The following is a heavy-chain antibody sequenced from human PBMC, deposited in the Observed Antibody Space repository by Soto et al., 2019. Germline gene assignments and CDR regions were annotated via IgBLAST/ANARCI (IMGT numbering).Heavy chain of an antibody. CDR3: ARDLEYLLIEDAFDI. Sequence: QVQLVQSGAEVKKPGTSVKVSCKASGYPFTAYGLHWVRQAPGQGLEWMGWINPGNGNTKYPQKFQDRVTISSDTDAPTSYMELRSLTSEDTAVYYCARDLEYLLIEDAFDIWGQGTVVIVSS. CDR2: INPGNGNT. J-gene: IGHJ3*02. D-gene: IGHD2-2*01. V-gene: IGHV1-3*01. CDR1: GYPFTAYG.